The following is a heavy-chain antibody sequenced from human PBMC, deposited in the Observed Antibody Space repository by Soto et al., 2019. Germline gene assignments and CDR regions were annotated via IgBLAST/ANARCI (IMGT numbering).Heavy chain of an antibody. CDR1: GFTFSSYG. CDR2: ISYDGSNK. V-gene: IGHV3-30*03. Sequence: GGSLRLSCAASGFTFSSYGMHWVRQAPGKGLEWVAVISYDGSNKYYADSVKGRFTISRDNSKNTLYLQMNSLRAEDTAVYYWVYYVREFLQPRAMDLRDPVPMVT. D-gene: IGHD3-3*01. J-gene: IGHJ6*02. CDR3: VYYVREFLQPRAMDL.